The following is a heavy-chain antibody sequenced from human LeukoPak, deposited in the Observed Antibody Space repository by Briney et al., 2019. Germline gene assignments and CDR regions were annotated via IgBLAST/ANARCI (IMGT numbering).Heavy chain of an antibody. J-gene: IGHJ4*02. CDR2: FIWDGGST. CDR3: AKDIRGPRITGTTGFDY. CDR1: GFTFNVYN. Sequence: HPGGSLRLPCAASGFTFNVYNLPWVGQVPGKGREWVPLFIWDGGSTYYADSVKGRFTISRDNSKHSLYLQMNSLRTEDTALYYCAKDIRGPRITGTTGFDYWAREPWSPSPQ. D-gene: IGHD1-14*01. V-gene: IGHV3-43*01.